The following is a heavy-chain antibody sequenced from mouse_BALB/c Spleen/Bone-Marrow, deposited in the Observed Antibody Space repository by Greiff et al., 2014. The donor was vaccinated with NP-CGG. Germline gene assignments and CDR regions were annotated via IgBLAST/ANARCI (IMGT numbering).Heavy chain of an antibody. CDR1: GFDFSRHW. Sequence: EVKLMESGGGLVQPGGSLKLSCAASGFDFSRHWMSWVRQAPGKGLEWIGETNPDSSTINYTPSLKDKFIISRDNAKNTLYLQMSKVRSEDTALYYCARPLYYYGSSHFDYWGQGTTLTVSS. D-gene: IGHD1-1*01. V-gene: IGHV4-1*02. CDR2: TNPDSSTI. CDR3: ARPLYYYGSSHFDY. J-gene: IGHJ2*01.